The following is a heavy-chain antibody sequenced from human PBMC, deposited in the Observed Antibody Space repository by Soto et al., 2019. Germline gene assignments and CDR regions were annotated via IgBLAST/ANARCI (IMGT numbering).Heavy chain of an antibody. CDR1: GFFFSSYT. D-gene: IGHD6-19*01. V-gene: IGHV3-23*01. Sequence: EVQLLESGGGLVQPGGYLRLSCVGSGFFFSSYTMTWVRQAPGKGLEWVSSFSATSENTYYADSVRGQFTISRDNSKNTLFLQMNSLTAEDTAMYYCAKARDQQWVRLPFDYWGQGILVIVSS. J-gene: IGHJ4*02. CDR3: AKARDQQWVRLPFDY. CDR2: FSATSENT.